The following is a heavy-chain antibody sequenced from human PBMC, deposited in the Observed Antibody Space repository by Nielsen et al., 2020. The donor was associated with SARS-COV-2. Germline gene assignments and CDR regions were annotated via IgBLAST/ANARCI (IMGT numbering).Heavy chain of an antibody. J-gene: IGHJ4*02. CDR1: GFTFSSYW. D-gene: IGHD6-19*01. CDR2: IKQDGSEK. V-gene: IGHV3-7*03. CDR3: ARDDTAVAGVDY. Sequence: GESLTISCAASGFTFSSYWMSCVRQAPGKGLEWVANIKQDGSEKYYVDSVKGRFTISRDNAKNSLYLQMNSLRAEDTAVYYCARDDTAVAGVDYWGQGTLVTVSS.